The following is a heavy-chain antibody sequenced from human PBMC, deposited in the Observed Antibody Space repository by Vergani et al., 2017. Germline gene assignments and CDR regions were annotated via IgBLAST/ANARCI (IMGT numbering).Heavy chain of an antibody. CDR3: AREECGGDCVSTAPYDWFDP. J-gene: IGHJ5*02. V-gene: IGHV4-61*02. CDR1: GGPISSGSYY. Sequence: QVQLQESGPGLVKPSQTLSLTCTVSGGPISSGSYYWSWIRQPAGKGLEWIGRIYTRGSTNYNPSPKSRVTISVDTSKNQFPLKLSSVTAADTAVYYCAREECGGDCVSTAPYDWFDPWGQGTLVTVSS. CDR2: IYTRGST. D-gene: IGHD2-21*02.